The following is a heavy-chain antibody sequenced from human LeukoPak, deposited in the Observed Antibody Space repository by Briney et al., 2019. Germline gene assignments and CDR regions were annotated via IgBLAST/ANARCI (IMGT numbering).Heavy chain of an antibody. Sequence: PSETLSLTCTVSGGSISSSTYYWGWIRQPPGKGLEWIGSIYYSGSTYYNPSLKSRVTISVDTSENQFSLKLNSVTAADTAVYYCARGFATMVRGVVLDFWGQGTLVTVSS. D-gene: IGHD3-10*01. J-gene: IGHJ4*02. CDR3: ARGFATMVRGVVLDF. CDR2: IYYSGST. V-gene: IGHV4-39*01. CDR1: GGSISSSTYY.